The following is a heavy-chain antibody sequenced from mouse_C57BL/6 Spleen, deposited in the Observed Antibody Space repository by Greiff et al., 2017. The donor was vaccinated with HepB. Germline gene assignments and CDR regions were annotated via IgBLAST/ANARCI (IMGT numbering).Heavy chain of an antibody. CDR2: INPYNGGT. D-gene: IGHD2-12*01. V-gene: IGHV1-19*01. Sequence: VQLQQSGPVLVKPGASVKMSCKASGYTFTDYYMNWVKQSHGKSLEWIGVINPYNGGTSYNQKFKGKATLTVDKSSSTAYMELNSLTSEDYAVYYCAREVYYSLDYWGQGTTLTVSS. CDR1: GYTFTDYY. CDR3: AREVYYSLDY. J-gene: IGHJ2*01.